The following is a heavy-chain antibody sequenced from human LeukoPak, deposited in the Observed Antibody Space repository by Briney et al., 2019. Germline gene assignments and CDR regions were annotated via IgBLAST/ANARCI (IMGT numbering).Heavy chain of an antibody. CDR3: AREEQGGGTPFDY. CDR2: VANDEKTT. D-gene: IGHD1-26*01. Sequence: GGSLRLSCVASGFTFTGHSMHWVRQARGKGLEWVAVVANDEKTTFYADSLKGRFTVSRDNSKNTVYLQMNSLRDEDTAVYYCAREEQGGGTPFDYWGQGSLVTVSP. CDR1: GFTFTGHS. J-gene: IGHJ4*02. V-gene: IGHV3-30*03.